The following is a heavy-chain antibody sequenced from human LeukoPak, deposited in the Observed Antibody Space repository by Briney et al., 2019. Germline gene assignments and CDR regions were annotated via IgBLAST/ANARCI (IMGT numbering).Heavy chain of an antibody. CDR3: ARHVAARLSWFDP. J-gene: IGHJ5*02. CDR1: GGSISSYY. D-gene: IGHD6-6*01. Sequence: SETLSLTCTVSGGSISSYYWSWIRQPPGKGLEWIGYIYTSGSTNYNPSLKSRVTISVDTSKNQFSLKLSSVTAADTAVYYCARHVAARLSWFDPWGQGTLVTVSS. CDR2: IYTSGST. V-gene: IGHV4-4*09.